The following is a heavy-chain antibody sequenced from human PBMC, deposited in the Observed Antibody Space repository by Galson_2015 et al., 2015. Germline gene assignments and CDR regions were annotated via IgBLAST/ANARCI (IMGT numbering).Heavy chain of an antibody. J-gene: IGHJ3*01. V-gene: IGHV3-30*04. Sequence: SLRLSCAASGFSFGSYSVHWVRQAPGKGLEWVALISGDGGLTSYADSLKGQFTISRDNSKNTLFLQMNSLRVEDTAVYYCAAGVHWFTKDAFDLWGQGTMVIVSS. D-gene: IGHD3-9*01. CDR2: ISGDGGLT. CDR3: AAGVHWFTKDAFDL. CDR1: GFSFGSYS.